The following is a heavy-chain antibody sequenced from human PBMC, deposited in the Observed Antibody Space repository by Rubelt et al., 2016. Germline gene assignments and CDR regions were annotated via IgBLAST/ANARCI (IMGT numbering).Heavy chain of an antibody. CDR2: ISAYNGNT. D-gene: IGHD6-13*01. CDR1: GYTFTSYG. CDR3: ARVYSSSWSDPFDY. J-gene: IGHJ4*02. Sequence: QVQLVQSGAEVKKPGASVKVSCKASGYTFTSYGISWVRQAPGQGLEWMGWISAYNGNTNFAQKLQGRVTITADKSTSTAYMELSSLRSEDTAVYYCARVYSSSWSDPFDYWGQGTLVTVSS. V-gene: IGHV1-18*01.